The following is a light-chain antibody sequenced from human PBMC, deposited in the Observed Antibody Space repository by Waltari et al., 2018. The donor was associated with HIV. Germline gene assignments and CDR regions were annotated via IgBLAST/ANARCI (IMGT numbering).Light chain of an antibody. CDR2: GNS. Sequence: QSVLTQPPSVSGAPGQRVTIPCTGSSPNIGAGHDVHWYQQLPGTAPKLLIYGNSNRPSGVPDRFSGSKSGTSASLAITGLQAEDEADYYCQSYDSSLSGSWVFGGGTKLTVL. CDR3: QSYDSSLSGSWV. V-gene: IGLV1-40*01. CDR1: SPNIGAGHD. J-gene: IGLJ3*02.